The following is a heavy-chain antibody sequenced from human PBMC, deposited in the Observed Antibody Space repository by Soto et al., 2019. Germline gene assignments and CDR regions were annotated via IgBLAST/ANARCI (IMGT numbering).Heavy chain of an antibody. CDR3: ARGYYYDSSGYYYLPPYYYGMDV. D-gene: IGHD3-22*01. CDR1: GGSVSSVSYD. CDR2: IYYSGST. Sequence: LPVTCTVSGGSVSSVSYDWSLIRPPPGKGLEWIGYIYYSGSTYYNPSLKSRVTISVDTSKNQFSLKLSSVTAADTAVYYCARGYYYDSSGYYYLPPYYYGMDVWGQGTTVTRSS. J-gene: IGHJ6*02. V-gene: IGHV4-30-4*08.